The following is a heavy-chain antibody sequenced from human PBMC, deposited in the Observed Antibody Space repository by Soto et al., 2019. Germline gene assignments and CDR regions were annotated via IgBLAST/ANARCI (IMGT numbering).Heavy chain of an antibody. D-gene: IGHD3-22*01. CDR3: TTDPEPYYYDSSGDY. CDR2: IKSKTDGGTT. J-gene: IGHJ4*02. Sequence: GGSLRLSCAASGFTFSNAWMSWVRQAPGKGLEWVGRIKSKTDGGTTDYAAPMKGRFTISRDDSKNTLYLQMNSLKTEDTAVYYCTTDPEPYYYDSSGDYWGQGTLVTVSS. CDR1: GFTFSNAW. V-gene: IGHV3-15*01.